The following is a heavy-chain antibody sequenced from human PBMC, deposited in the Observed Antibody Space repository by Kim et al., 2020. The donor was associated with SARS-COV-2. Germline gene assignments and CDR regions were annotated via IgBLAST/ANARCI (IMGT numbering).Heavy chain of an antibody. J-gene: IGHJ4*02. CDR1: GFTVNGNY. CDR2: IYSGGNT. V-gene: IGHV3-53*01. CDR3: ARDRDFWTAGDS. D-gene: IGHD3-3*01. Sequence: GGSLRLSCAASGFTVNGNYMSWVRQAPGKGLEWVSVIYSGGNTYYADSVKGRFTVSRDNSKNTLYLHMNSLRAEDTAIYYCARDRDFWTAGDSWGQGTLVTVSS.